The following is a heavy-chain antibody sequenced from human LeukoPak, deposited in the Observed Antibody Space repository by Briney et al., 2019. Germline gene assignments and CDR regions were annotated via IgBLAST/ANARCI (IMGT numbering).Heavy chain of an antibody. J-gene: IGHJ4*02. V-gene: IGHV4-59*08. Sequence: SETLSLTCTVSGGSISSYYWSWIRQPPGKGLEWIGYIYYSGSTNYNPSLKSRVTISVDTPKNQFSLKLSSVTAADTAVYYCARQSFTIFGVVTNFDYWGQGTLVTVFS. CDR2: IYYSGST. CDR1: GGSISSYY. CDR3: ARQSFTIFGVVTNFDY. D-gene: IGHD3-3*01.